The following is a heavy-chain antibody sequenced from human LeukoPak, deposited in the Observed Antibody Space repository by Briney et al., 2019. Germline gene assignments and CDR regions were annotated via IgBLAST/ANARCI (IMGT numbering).Heavy chain of an antibody. J-gene: IGHJ6*02. Sequence: GGSLRLSCAASGFTFDDYAMHWVRQAPGKGLEWVSLIPGDGGVTYYADSVKGRFPIARDNSKNTLYLQMNSLRAEDTAVYYCARDGYCSGGSCYSDYYYGMDVWGQGTTVTVS. D-gene: IGHD2-15*01. CDR3: ARDGYCSGGSCYSDYYYGMDV. CDR1: GFTFDDYA. CDR2: IPGDGGVT. V-gene: IGHV3-43*02.